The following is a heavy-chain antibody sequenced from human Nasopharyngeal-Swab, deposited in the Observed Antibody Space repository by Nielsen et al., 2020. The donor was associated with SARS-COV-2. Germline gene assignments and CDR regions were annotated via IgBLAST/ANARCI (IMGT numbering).Heavy chain of an antibody. D-gene: IGHD6-13*01. V-gene: IGHV6-1*01. J-gene: IGHJ4*02. CDR3: AREWGSSWHY. Sequence: WIRQSPSRGLEWLGRTYCRSKWYNDYAVSVKSRITINPDTSKNQFSLQLNSVTPQDTAVYYCAREWGSSWHYWGQGTLVTVSS. CDR2: TYCRSKWYN.